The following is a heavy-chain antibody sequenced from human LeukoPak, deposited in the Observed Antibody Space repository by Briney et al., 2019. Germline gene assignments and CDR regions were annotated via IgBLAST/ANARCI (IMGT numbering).Heavy chain of an antibody. J-gene: IGHJ3*02. Sequence: SETLSLTCTVSGASINSRDYYWGWIRQPPGQGPEWIGSIYSDGTTYYNPSLKSRVSISADTSKNHFSLWLSSVTAADMAVYYCAKHRGSFFEAFDIWGQGTAVSVSS. CDR2: IYSDGTT. V-gene: IGHV4-39*01. D-gene: IGHD1-26*01. CDR1: GASINSRDYY. CDR3: AKHRGSFFEAFDI.